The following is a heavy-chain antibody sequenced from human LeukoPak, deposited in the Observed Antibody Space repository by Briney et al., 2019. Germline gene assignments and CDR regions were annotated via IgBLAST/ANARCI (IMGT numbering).Heavy chain of an antibody. CDR2: ISYDGSNK. J-gene: IGHJ3*02. D-gene: IGHD3-16*01. CDR3: AKDKIGVPDAFDI. CDR1: GFTFSSYG. V-gene: IGHV3-30*18. Sequence: GGSLRLSCAASGFTFSSYGMHWVRQAPGKGLEWVAVISYDGSNKYYADSVKGRFTISRDNSKNTLYLQMNSLRAEDTAVYYCAKDKIGVPDAFDIWGQGTMVTVSS.